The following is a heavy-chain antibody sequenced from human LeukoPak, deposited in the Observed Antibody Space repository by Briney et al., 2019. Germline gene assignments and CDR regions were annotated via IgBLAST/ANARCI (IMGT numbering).Heavy chain of an antibody. J-gene: IGHJ4*02. D-gene: IGHD2-2*01. CDR3: ARKSATRKTSEFDY. V-gene: IGHV1-2*02. Sequence: ASVKVSCKASGYTFITYYMHWVRQAPGQGLEWMGLINPNSGGTKYAQKFQGRVTMTGDTSISTAYVELSSLRSDDTAVYYCARKSATRKTSEFDYWGQGTLVTVSS. CDR2: INPNSGGT. CDR1: GYTFITYY.